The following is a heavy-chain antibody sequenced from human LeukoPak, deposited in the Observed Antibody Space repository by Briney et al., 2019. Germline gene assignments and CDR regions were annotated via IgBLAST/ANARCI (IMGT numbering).Heavy chain of an antibody. CDR2: VYPGDSDT. D-gene: IGHD3-9*01. Sequence: GESLKISCKGSGYIFTNYWIGWVRQMPGKGLECLGIVYPGDSDTRYSPSFQGQVTISADKSISTAYLQWSSLKASDTAMYYCARQAGRYFDWLLYFDYWGQGTLVTVSS. CDR1: GYIFTNYW. CDR3: ARQAGRYFDWLLYFDY. J-gene: IGHJ4*02. V-gene: IGHV5-51*01.